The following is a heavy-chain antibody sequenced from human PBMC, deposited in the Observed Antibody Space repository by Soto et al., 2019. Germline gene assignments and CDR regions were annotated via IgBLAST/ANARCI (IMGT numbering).Heavy chain of an antibody. D-gene: IGHD3-3*01. CDR2: IIPIIGTP. V-gene: IGHV1-69*01. Sequence: QVQLVQSGADVKKPGSSVKVSCKASGGTFRISAISWLRQAPGQGLQWMGGIIPIIGTPNYAQKFQGRVSITAADSTSRAYMELSSLRSEDTAVYYCAIGTFGVVSAQRFDYWGQGTRVTVSS. J-gene: IGHJ4*02. CDR1: GGTFRISA. CDR3: AIGTFGVVSAQRFDY.